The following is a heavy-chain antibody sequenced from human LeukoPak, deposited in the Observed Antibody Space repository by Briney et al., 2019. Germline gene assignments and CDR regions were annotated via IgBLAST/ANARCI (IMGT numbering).Heavy chain of an antibody. J-gene: IGHJ5*02. CDR2: ISSSSSSYI. D-gene: IGHD1-7*01. V-gene: IGHV3-21*01. Sequence: PGGSLRLSYAASGFTFSSYSMNWVRQAPGKGLEWVSSISSSSSSYIYYADSVQGRFTISRDNAKNSLYLQMNSLSAEDTAVYYCARDMEAGTTWFDPWGQGTLVTVSS. CDR3: ARDMEAGTTWFDP. CDR1: GFTFSSYS.